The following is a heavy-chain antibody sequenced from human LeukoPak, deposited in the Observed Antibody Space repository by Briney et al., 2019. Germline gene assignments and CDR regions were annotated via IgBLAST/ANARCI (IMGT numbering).Heavy chain of an antibody. CDR3: AKDADGCGSTSCYARWFDP. D-gene: IGHD2-2*01. Sequence: PGGSLRLSCAASGFTLSSYAMTWVRQAPGKGLEWVSGISGSGGNSYYADSVKGRFATSRDNSKNTLYLQLSDLRDEDTAVYYCAKDADGCGSTSCYARWFDPWGQGTLVIVSS. V-gene: IGHV3-23*01. CDR2: ISGSGGNS. J-gene: IGHJ5*02. CDR1: GFTLSSYA.